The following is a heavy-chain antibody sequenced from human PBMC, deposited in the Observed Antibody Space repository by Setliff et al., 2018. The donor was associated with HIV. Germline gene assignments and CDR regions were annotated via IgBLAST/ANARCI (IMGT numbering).Heavy chain of an antibody. CDR1: GYTFTGYY. V-gene: IGHV1-2*06. Sequence: GASVKVSCKASGYTFTGYYMHWVRQAPGQGLEWMGRINPNSGGTNYAQKSQGRLTISKDTSKNQVVLTMTNMDPVDTATYYCARIWFGESHYYGMDVWGQGTTVTVSS. D-gene: IGHD3-10*01. CDR3: ARIWFGESHYYGMDV. J-gene: IGHJ6*02. CDR2: INPNSGGT.